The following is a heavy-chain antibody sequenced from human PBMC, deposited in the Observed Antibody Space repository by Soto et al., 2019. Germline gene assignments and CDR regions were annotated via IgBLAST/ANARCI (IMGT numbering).Heavy chain of an antibody. CDR3: AKDTLYGGNDYYCYMDV. CDR1: GFTFDEYA. CDR2: ISWNSGSV. J-gene: IGHJ6*03. Sequence: ESGGGLVQPGGSLRLSCAVSGFTFDEYAMHWVRQAPGKGLEWVSGISWNSGSVGYANSVKGRFTISRDNAKISLYLQMNSLRAEDTALYYCAKDTLYGGNDYYCYMDVWGKGTAVTVSS. V-gene: IGHV3-9*01. D-gene: IGHD4-17*01.